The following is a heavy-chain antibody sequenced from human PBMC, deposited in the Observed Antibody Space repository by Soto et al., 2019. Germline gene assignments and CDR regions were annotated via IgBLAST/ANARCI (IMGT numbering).Heavy chain of an antibody. V-gene: IGHV4-4*07. CDR1: GVSINSYW. CDR3: ARDIGSYAYAEGY. Sequence: SETLSLTCSVSGVSINSYWWSWIRQPAGKGLEWIGRVYSSGTTDYYPSLNSRATMSVETSKNQFSLKLTSVTAADTAVYYCARDIGSYAYAEGYWGQGIQVTVSS. D-gene: IGHD2-2*01. CDR2: VYSSGTT. J-gene: IGHJ4*02.